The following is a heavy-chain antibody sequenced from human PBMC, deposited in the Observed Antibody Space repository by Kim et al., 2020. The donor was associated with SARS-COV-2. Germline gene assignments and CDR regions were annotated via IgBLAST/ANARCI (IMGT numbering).Heavy chain of an antibody. CDR1: GYTFTSYA. J-gene: IGHJ6*02. Sequence: ASVKVSCKASGYTFTSYAMHWVRQAPGQRLEWMGWINAGNGNTKYSQKFQGRVTITRDTSASTAYMELSSLRSEDTAVYYCARDRGLSGYYVFYYYYYGMDVLGQVTTVTVSS. V-gene: IGHV1-3*01. CDR3: ARDRGLSGYYVFYYYYYGMDV. D-gene: IGHD3-22*01. CDR2: INAGNGNT.